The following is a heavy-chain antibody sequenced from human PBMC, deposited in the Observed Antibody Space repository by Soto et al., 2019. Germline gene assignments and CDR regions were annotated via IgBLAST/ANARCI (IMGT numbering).Heavy chain of an antibody. V-gene: IGHV4-4*09. CDR1: RVSISDYF. CDR2: IFHTGST. D-gene: IGHD2-8*02. J-gene: IGHJ5*02. Sequence: QVQLQESGPGLVKPSETLSLTCTVSRVSISDYFWSWIRQAPGKGLEWIGYIFHTGSTNYNPSLKGRVTISLDPSKKQFSLKLNSVTAADTAVYYCATQRLCTGGHCWNWFDPWGQGTLVTVSS. CDR3: ATQRLCTGGHCWNWFDP.